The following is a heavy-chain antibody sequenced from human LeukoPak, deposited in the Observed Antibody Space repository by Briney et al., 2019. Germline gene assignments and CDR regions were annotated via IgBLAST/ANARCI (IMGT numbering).Heavy chain of an antibody. D-gene: IGHD3-22*01. V-gene: IGHV4-39*07. CDR3: AREHFDSGGYYGVSYYHGMDV. CDR1: GGSISSSIYY. J-gene: IGHJ6*02. Sequence: SETLSLTCIVSGGSISSSIYYWAWVRQPPGKGLEWIGTVFYNGATQYSPSLRSRVTISIDTSTNQFSLKLTSVTAADTALYYCAREHFDSGGYYGVSYYHGMDVWGQGTTVTVSS. CDR2: VFYNGAT.